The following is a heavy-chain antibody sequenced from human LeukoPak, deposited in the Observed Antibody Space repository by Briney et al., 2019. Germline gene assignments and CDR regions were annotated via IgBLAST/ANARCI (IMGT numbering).Heavy chain of an antibody. Sequence: GGSLRLSCATSGFTFSSHWMSWVRQAPGKGPEWAANINQDGSGSNYADSVKGRFTISRDNAKDSLYPQMNSLRAEDTAVYYCVRGGGNLMTWGQGTLVTVSS. J-gene: IGHJ4*02. D-gene: IGHD3-10*01. V-gene: IGHV3-7*04. CDR2: INQDGSGS. CDR3: VRGGGNLMT. CDR1: GFTFSSHW.